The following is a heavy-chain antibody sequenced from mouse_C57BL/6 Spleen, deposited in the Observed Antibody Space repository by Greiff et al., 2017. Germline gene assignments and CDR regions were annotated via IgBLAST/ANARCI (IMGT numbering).Heavy chain of an antibody. CDR1: GYTFTDYN. D-gene: IGHD3-2*02. CDR3: ARELRLRDYYAMAY. CDR2: ITPNNGGT. J-gene: IGHJ4*01. V-gene: IGHV1-18*01. Sequence: VQLKESGPELVKPGASVKIPCKASGYTFTDYNMDWVKQSHGKSLEWIGDITPNNGGTIYNQKFKVKATLTVDKSSSTAYMELRSLTSEDTAVYYCARELRLRDYYAMAYWGQGTSVTVSA.